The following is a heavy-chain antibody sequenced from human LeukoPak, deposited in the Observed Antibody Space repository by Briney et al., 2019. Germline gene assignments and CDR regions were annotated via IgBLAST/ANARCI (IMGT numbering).Heavy chain of an antibody. V-gene: IGHV1-69*13. Sequence: SVKVSCKASGGTFSSYAISWVRQAPGQGLEWMGGIIPIFGTANYAQKFQGRVTITADESTSTAYMELNSLRTDDTGVYYCARDRGAARPNDYWGQGTLVAVSS. J-gene: IGHJ4*02. CDR3: ARDRGAARPNDY. CDR2: IIPIFGTA. D-gene: IGHD6-6*01. CDR1: GGTFSSYA.